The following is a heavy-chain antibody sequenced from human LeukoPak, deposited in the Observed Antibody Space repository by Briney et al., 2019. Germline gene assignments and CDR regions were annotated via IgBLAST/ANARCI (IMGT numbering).Heavy chain of an antibody. CDR3: AREPPFPWNRSSYYYYGMDV. D-gene: IGHD1-1*01. CDR1: GYTFTSYA. Sequence: ASVKVSCKASGYTFTSYAMYWVRQAPGQRLEWMGWINAGNGNTKYSQKFQGRVTITRDTSASTAYMELSSLRSEDTAVYYCAREPPFPWNRSSYYYYGMDVWGQGTTVTVSS. J-gene: IGHJ6*02. CDR2: INAGNGNT. V-gene: IGHV1-3*01.